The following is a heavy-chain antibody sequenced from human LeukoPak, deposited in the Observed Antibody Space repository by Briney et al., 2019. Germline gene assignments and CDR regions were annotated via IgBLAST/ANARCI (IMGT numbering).Heavy chain of an antibody. V-gene: IGHV1-2*02. CDR1: GYTFTGYY. J-gene: IGHJ5*02. D-gene: IGHD3-10*01. Sequence: GASVKVSCKASGYTFTGYYMHWARQAPGQGLEWMGWINPNSGGTNYAQKFQGRVTMTRDTSNSTAYMELSRLRSDDTAVYYCARDYYGSGRHNWFDPWGQGTLVTVSS. CDR2: INPNSGGT. CDR3: ARDYYGSGRHNWFDP.